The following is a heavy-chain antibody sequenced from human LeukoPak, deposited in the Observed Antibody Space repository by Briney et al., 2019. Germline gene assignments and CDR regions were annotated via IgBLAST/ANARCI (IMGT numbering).Heavy chain of an antibody. D-gene: IGHD1-26*01. J-gene: IGHJ4*02. V-gene: IGHV1-18*01. Sequence: ASVKVSCKASGYTFISYGISWVRQAPGQGLEWVGWISAYNGNTNYAQKFQGRGTMTTDTSTSTAYMELRSLRSDDTAVYYCARGEVGGSYGIAFDYWGQGTLVTVSS. CDR2: ISAYNGNT. CDR1: GYTFISYG. CDR3: ARGEVGGSYGIAFDY.